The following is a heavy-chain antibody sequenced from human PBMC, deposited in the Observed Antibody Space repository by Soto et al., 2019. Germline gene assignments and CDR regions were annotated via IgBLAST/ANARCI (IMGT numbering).Heavy chain of an antibody. Sequence: ASVKVSCKAPGYMFTGYDMHWVRQAPGQGLEWMGWINPNSGVTNYGQKFQGRVTMTRDLTISTAYMELSGLRSDDTAVYYCAREVTMVRGARVYGMDVWGQGTTVTVSS. V-gene: IGHV1-2*02. CDR2: INPNSGVT. D-gene: IGHD3-10*01. J-gene: IGHJ6*02. CDR1: GYMFTGYD. CDR3: AREVTMVRGARVYGMDV.